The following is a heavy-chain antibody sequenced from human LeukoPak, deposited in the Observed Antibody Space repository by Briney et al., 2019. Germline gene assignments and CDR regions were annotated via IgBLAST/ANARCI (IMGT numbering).Heavy chain of an antibody. J-gene: IGHJ4*02. D-gene: IGHD1-26*01. CDR1: GFIFSDHY. Sequence: GGSLRLSCTASGFIFSDHYMHWIRQAPGKGLEWLSYISKGSDTIYYADSVKGRFTISRDNSKNSLYLQMTSLRVDDTAIYFCARDGEFTTHIDHWGQGALVTVSS. CDR2: ISKGSDTI. CDR3: ARDGEFTTHIDH. V-gene: IGHV3-11*04.